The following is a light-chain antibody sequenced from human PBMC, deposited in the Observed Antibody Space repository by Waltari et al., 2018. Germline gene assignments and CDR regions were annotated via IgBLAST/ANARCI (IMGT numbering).Light chain of an antibody. CDR1: QTISNY. CDR3: HQSYTVPHT. Sequence: EIQVTQSPSSLSASVGDRVTITCRASQTISNYLNWYQKKPGKAPKLLFYAASSLQSGVPPRFSGGGSGTDFALTISSLQHDDFATYFCHQSYTVPHTFGQGTKLEIK. J-gene: IGKJ2*01. V-gene: IGKV1-39*01. CDR2: AAS.